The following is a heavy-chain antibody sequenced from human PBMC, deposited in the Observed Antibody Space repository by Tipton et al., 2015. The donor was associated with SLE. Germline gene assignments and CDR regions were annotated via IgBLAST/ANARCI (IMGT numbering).Heavy chain of an antibody. D-gene: IGHD3-9*01. CDR1: GFTFSSYD. V-gene: IGHV3-30*04. J-gene: IGHJ4*02. Sequence: QVQLVQSGGGVVQPGRSLRLSCAASGFTFSSYDMHWVRQAPGKGLEWVAVISYDGSNKYYADSVKGRFTISRDNSKNTLYLQMNSLRAEDTAVYYCASDILTGPDYWGQGTLVTVSS. CDR2: ISYDGSNK. CDR3: ASDILTGPDY.